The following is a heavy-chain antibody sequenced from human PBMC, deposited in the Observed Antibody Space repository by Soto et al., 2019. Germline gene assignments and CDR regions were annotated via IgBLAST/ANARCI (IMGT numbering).Heavy chain of an antibody. D-gene: IGHD6-6*01. J-gene: IGHJ4*02. Sequence: EVQLLESGGGLVQPGGSLRLSCAASGFTFSSYAMSWVRQAPGKGLEWVSAISGSGGSTYYADSVKGRFTISRDNSKNSLYLQMNSLRAEDTAVYYCAKDQEGSSSSADWGQGTLVTVSS. CDR1: GFTFSSYA. V-gene: IGHV3-23*01. CDR2: ISGSGGST. CDR3: AKDQEGSSSSAD.